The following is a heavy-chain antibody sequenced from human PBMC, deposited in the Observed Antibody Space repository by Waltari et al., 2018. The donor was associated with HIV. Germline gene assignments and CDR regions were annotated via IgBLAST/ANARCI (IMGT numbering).Heavy chain of an antibody. CDR2: IIPIFGTA. CDR1: GGTFSSYA. D-gene: IGHD2-15*01. CDR3: ARGEYCSGGSCPGWFDP. V-gene: IGHV1-69*01. J-gene: IGHJ5*02. Sequence: QVQLVQSGAEVKKPGSSVKVSCKASGGTFSSYAIRWVRQAPGQGLEWMGGIIPIFGTANYAQKFQGRVTITADESTSTAYMELSSLRSEDTAVYYCARGEYCSGGSCPGWFDPWGQGTLVTVSS.